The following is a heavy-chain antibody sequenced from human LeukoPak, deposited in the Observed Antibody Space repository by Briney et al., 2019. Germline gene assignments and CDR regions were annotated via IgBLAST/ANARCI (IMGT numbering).Heavy chain of an antibody. V-gene: IGHV4-34*01. D-gene: IGHD5-18*01. CDR3: ARAQPYIQLWLERYYMDV. CDR1: GGSFSGYY. CDR2: INHSGST. J-gene: IGHJ6*03. Sequence: SETLSLTCAVYGGSFSGYYWSWIRQPPGKGLEWIGEINHSGSTNYNPSLKSRVTISVDTSKNQFSLKLSSVTAADTAVYYCARAQPYIQLWLERYYMDVWGKGTTVTVSS.